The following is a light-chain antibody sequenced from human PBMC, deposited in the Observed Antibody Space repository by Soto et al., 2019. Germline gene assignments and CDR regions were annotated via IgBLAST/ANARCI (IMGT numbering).Light chain of an antibody. V-gene: IGLV3-25*03. J-gene: IGLJ1*01. Sequence: SYELTQPPSVSVSPGQTARITCSGDALPKQYAYWYQQKPGQAPVLVIYKDSERPSGIPERFSGSSSGTTVTLTISGVQGEDEADYYCQPADSSGTYPRVFGTGTKVTVL. CDR3: QPADSSGTYPRV. CDR1: ALPKQY. CDR2: KDS.